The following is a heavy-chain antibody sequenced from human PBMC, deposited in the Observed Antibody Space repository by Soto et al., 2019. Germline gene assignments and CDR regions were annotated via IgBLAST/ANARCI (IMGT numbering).Heavy chain of an antibody. V-gene: IGHV4-31*03. J-gene: IGHJ6*02. CDR1: GGSTSRGGYY. CDR2: IYYSGST. CDR3: ARVITAMTWGTPGYYYGMDV. D-gene: IGHD5-18*01. Sequence: SETLSLTCTVSGGSTSRGGYYWSWIRQHPGKGLEWIGHIYYSGSTDYSPSLKSRATISVDTSKNQFSLKLSSVTAADTAMYYCARVITAMTWGTPGYYYGMDVWGQGTTVTVSS.